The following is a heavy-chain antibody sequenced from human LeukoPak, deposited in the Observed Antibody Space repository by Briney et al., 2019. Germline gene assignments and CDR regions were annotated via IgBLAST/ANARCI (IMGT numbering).Heavy chain of an antibody. J-gene: IGHJ5*02. V-gene: IGHV3-30*02. Sequence: GGSLRLSCVASGFSFARYGMYWVRRAPGKGLEWLAFLSYEGRKKEFADSVKGRSTVSKDNSRNTLYLQLNNLRPEDTAVYYCAREMVREDSSGYYPSDLWGQGTLVTV. CDR3: AREMVREDSSGYYPSDL. CDR1: GFSFARYG. CDR2: LSYEGRKK. D-gene: IGHD3-22*01.